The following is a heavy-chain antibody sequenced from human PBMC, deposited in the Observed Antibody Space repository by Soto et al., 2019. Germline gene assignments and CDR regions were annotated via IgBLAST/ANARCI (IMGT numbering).Heavy chain of an antibody. CDR3: VKESGGSGRENDFDT. J-gene: IGHJ4*02. CDR2: VSYDGKYK. V-gene: IGHV3-30*18. D-gene: IGHD2-15*01. CDR1: GFTFHHYA. Sequence: QVHLVESGGGVAQPGMSLRLSCVASGFTFHHYAIDWVRQAPGKGPEWVAVVSYDGKYKDYAESVKGRFTISRDNSNNVVYLQMESLRPEDTAIYYCVKESGGSGRENDFDTWGQGTQVTVSS.